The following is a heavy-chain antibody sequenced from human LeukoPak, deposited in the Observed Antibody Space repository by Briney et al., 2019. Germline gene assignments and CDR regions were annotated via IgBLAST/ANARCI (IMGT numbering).Heavy chain of an antibody. V-gene: IGHV4-59*01. D-gene: IGHD6-13*01. CDR1: GGSISSYY. J-gene: IGHJ4*02. Sequence: SETLSLTCTVSGGSISSYYWSWIRQPPGKGPEWIGYIYYSGSTNYNPSLKSRVTISVDTSKNQFSLKLSFVTAADTAVYYCARTIAAAGTYVDYWGQGTLVTVSS. CDR2: IYYSGST. CDR3: ARTIAAAGTYVDY.